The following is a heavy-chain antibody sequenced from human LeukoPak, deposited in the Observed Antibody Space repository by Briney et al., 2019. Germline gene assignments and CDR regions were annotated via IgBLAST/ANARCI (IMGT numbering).Heavy chain of an antibody. J-gene: IGHJ4*02. CDR3: ARFSSGYYNPFDY. D-gene: IGHD3-22*01. CDR1: GGSISTYY. V-gene: IGHV4-59*01. CDR2: IYYSGST. Sequence: PSETLSLTCTVSGGSISTYYWGWIRQPPGKGLEWIGYIYYSGSTNYNPSLKSRVTISVDTSKNQFSLKLSSVTAADTAVYYCARFSSGYYNPFDYWGQGTLVTVSS.